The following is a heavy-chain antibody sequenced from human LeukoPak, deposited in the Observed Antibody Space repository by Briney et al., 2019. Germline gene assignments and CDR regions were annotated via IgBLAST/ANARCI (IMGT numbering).Heavy chain of an antibody. Sequence: SETLSLTCGVSGGSISNTNWWSWVRQPPGQGLEWIGEISLTGLTHYNPSLKSRVTMSVDTSKNQFSLKLTSVTAADTAVYYCARAYYDTSGYPGWYFDLWGRGTLVTVSS. CDR2: ISLTGLT. V-gene: IGHV4-4*02. CDR1: GGSISNTNW. J-gene: IGHJ2*01. CDR3: ARAYYDTSGYPGWYFDL. D-gene: IGHD3-22*01.